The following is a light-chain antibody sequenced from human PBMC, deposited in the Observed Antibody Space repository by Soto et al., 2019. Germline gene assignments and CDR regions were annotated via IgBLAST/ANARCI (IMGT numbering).Light chain of an antibody. V-gene: IGKV3-20*01. CDR1: QSVSSNY. CDR3: QQFGSSLPWT. Sequence: EIVMTQPPATLSVSPGERATLSCRASQSVSSNYLAWYQQKPGQAPRLLIYGASSRASGIPDRFSGSGSGTDFTLSISRLEPEDFAVYYCQQFGSSLPWTFGQGTKVDIK. J-gene: IGKJ1*01. CDR2: GAS.